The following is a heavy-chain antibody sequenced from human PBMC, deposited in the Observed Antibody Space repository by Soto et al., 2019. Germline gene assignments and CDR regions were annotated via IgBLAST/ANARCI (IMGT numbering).Heavy chain of an antibody. CDR3: ARLLTEGATYREDAFDM. CDR2: ISTYNGKT. D-gene: IGHD1-26*01. V-gene: IGHV1-18*01. CDR1: GYTFTSHG. Sequence: QLQLVQSGGEVKTPGASVKVSCTTSGYTFTSHGISWVRQAPGQGLERMGWISTYNGKTEYAQKFQGRVTMTADTRTSTVYMEVRSLRSDDTAVYYCARLLTEGATYREDAFDMWGQGTKVTVSS. J-gene: IGHJ3*02.